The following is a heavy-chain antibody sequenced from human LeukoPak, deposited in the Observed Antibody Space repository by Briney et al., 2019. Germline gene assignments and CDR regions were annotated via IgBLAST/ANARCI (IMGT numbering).Heavy chain of an antibody. Sequence: GGSLRLSCAASGFTFTSYGMSWVRQAPGKGLEWVSEISGSGGSTYYADSVKGRFTISRDDSKNTLYLQMDSLRAEDTAVYYCAREKARVVRGVIGYWGQGTLVTVSS. CDR1: GFTFTSYG. CDR2: ISGSGGST. V-gene: IGHV3-23*01. D-gene: IGHD3-10*01. J-gene: IGHJ4*02. CDR3: AREKARVVRGVIGY.